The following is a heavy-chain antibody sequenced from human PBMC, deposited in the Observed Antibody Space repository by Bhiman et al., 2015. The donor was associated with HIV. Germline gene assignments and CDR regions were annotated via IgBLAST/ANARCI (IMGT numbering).Heavy chain of an antibody. Sequence: QVQLVESGGGVVQPGRSLRLSCAASGFTFSSYAMHWVRQAPGKGLEWVAVIWYDGSDKYYADSVKGRFTLSRDNSKNTLYLQMSSLRTEDTALYYCAKDALQGRFDDWGQGTLVTVSS. CDR1: GFTFSSYA. V-gene: IGHV3-33*06. J-gene: IGHJ4*02. CDR2: IWYDGSDK. CDR3: AKDALQGRFDD.